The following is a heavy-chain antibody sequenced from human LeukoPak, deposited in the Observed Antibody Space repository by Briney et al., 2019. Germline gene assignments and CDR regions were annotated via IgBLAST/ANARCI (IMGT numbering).Heavy chain of an antibody. CDR2: IWYDGSNK. CDR1: GFTFSSYG. D-gene: IGHD6-19*01. Sequence: GGSLRLSCAASGFTFSSYGMHWVRQAPGKGLEWVAVIWYDGSNKYYADSVKGRFTISRDNSKNTLYLRMNSLRAEDTAVHYCARERIAVALDYWGQGTLVTVSS. J-gene: IGHJ4*02. CDR3: ARERIAVALDY. V-gene: IGHV3-33*01.